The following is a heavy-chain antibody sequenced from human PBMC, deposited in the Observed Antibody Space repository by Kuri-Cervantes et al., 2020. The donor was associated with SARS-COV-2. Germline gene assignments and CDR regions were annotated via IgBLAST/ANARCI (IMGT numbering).Heavy chain of an antibody. CDR2: IYHSGST. Sequence: GSLRLSCAVYGGSFSGYYWSWIRQPPGKGLEWIGSIYHSGSTYYNPSLKSRVTISVDTSKNQFSLKLSSVTAADTAVYYCARLLPGPVDYWGQGTLVTVSS. CDR1: GGSFSGYY. V-gene: IGHV4-34*01. J-gene: IGHJ4*02. CDR3: ARLLPGPVDY. D-gene: IGHD2-15*01.